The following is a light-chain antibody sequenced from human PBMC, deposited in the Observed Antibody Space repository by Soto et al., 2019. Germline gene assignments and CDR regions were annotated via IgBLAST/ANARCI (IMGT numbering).Light chain of an antibody. V-gene: IGKV1-5*03. CDR1: KTIRSW. CDR3: QQSYSTLIT. Sequence: DVQMTQSPSTLSGSVGDRVTITCRASKTIRSWLEWYQQKPGKAPKXXIYKASTLKSGVPSVFSCSGAGPDCTRTISSLQPEDFETDYCQQSYSTLITFGQGTRLEIK. CDR2: KAS. J-gene: IGKJ5*01.